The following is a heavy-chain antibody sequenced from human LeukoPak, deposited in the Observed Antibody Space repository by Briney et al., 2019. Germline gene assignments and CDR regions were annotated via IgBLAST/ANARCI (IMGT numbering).Heavy chain of an antibody. CDR3: ARDLGSPSDY. Sequence: GGSLRLSCAAPGFTFSRYAMSWVRQAPGKGLEWVSTISGSAGSTYYADSVKGRFTISRDNSKNTLYLQMNSLRAEDTAVYYCARDLGSPSDYWGQGTLVTVSS. J-gene: IGHJ4*02. V-gene: IGHV3-23*01. CDR1: GFTFSRYA. CDR2: ISGSAGST. D-gene: IGHD2-15*01.